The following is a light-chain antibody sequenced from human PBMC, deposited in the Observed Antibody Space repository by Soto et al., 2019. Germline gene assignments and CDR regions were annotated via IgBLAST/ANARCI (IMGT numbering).Light chain of an antibody. J-gene: IGLJ1*01. CDR2: AVT. CDR3: SSYTNTMSYV. Sequence: QSVLTQPASVSGSPGQSITISCTGTSSDVGGYNYVSWYQQHPGKAPKLMIYAVTDRPSGVSSRFSGSKSGNTASLTISGLQSDDEADYYCSSYTNTMSYVFGTGTKVTVL. V-gene: IGLV2-14*01. CDR1: SSDVGGYNY.